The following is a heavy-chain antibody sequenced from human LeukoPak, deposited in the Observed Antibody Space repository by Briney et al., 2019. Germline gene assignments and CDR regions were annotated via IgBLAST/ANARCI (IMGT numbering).Heavy chain of an antibody. D-gene: IGHD2-2*01. CDR1: GFTFSSYS. CDR3: ARDRNVVDFDY. Sequence: GGSLRLSCAASGFTFSSYSMNWVRQAPGKGLEWVSSISSSSSYIYYADSVKGRFTISRDNAKNSLYLQMNSLRAEDTAVYYCARDRNVVDFDYWGQRTLVTVSS. CDR2: ISSSSSYI. J-gene: IGHJ4*02. V-gene: IGHV3-21*01.